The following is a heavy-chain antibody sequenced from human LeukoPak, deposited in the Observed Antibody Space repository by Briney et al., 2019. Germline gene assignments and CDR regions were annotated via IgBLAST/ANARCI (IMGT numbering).Heavy chain of an antibody. Sequence: GGSLRLSCAASGFTFSSYTMNWVCQAPGKGLEWVSSISSSSYIYYADSVKGRSTLSRDNAKNSLYLQMSSLRAEDTAVYYCARGYGDYAYWGQGTLVTVSS. CDR1: GFTFSSYT. CDR3: ARGYGDYAY. CDR2: ISSSSYI. V-gene: IGHV3-21*01. J-gene: IGHJ4*02. D-gene: IGHD4-17*01.